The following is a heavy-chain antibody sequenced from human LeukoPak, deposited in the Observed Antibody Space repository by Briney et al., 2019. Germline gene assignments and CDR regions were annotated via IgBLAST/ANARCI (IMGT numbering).Heavy chain of an antibody. Sequence: TSETLSLTCTVSGGSISSYYWSWIRQPPGKGLEWIGYIYYSGSTNYNPSLKSRVTISVDTSKNQFSLKLSSVTAADTAVYYCARRSNQPIGLNWFDPWGQGTLVTVSS. CDR2: IYYSGST. V-gene: IGHV4-59*01. CDR1: GGSISSYY. CDR3: ARRSNQPIGLNWFDP. D-gene: IGHD4-11*01. J-gene: IGHJ5*02.